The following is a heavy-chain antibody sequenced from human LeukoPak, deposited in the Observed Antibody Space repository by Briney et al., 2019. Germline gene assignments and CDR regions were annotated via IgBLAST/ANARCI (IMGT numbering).Heavy chain of an antibody. D-gene: IGHD5-12*01. Sequence: ASVKVSCTASGYTFTSYAMHWVRQAPGQGLEWMGWISAYNGNTNYAQKLQGRVTMTTDTSTSTAYMELRSLRSDDTAVYYCARDPSRVATPSDYWGQGTLVTVSS. J-gene: IGHJ4*02. CDR2: ISAYNGNT. CDR3: ARDPSRVATPSDY. V-gene: IGHV1-18*01. CDR1: GYTFTSYA.